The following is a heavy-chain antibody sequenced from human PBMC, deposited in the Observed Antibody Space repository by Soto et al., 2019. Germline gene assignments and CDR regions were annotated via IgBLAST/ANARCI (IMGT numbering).Heavy chain of an antibody. CDR1: GFTFSSYS. Sequence: GGSLRLSCAASGFTFSSYSMNWVRQAPGKGLEWVSYISSSSSTIYYADSVKGRFTISRDNAKNSLYLQMNSLRAEDTAVYYCARDQNEWDDILTRYFDYWGQGTLVTVSS. D-gene: IGHD3-9*01. J-gene: IGHJ4*02. CDR3: ARDQNEWDDILTRYFDY. CDR2: ISSSSSTI. V-gene: IGHV3-48*01.